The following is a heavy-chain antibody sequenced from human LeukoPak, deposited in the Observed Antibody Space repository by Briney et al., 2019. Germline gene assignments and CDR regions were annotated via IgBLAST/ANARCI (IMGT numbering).Heavy chain of an antibody. V-gene: IGHV1-8*03. D-gene: IGHD2-21*02. CDR1: GYTFTSYD. J-gene: IGHJ4*02. CDR2: MNPNSGNT. Sequence: ASVKVSCKASGYTFTSYDINWVRQATGQELEWMGWMNPNSGNTGYAQKFQGRVTITRNTSISTAYMELSSLRSEDTAVYYCARDPTRSGDSYFDYWGQGTLVTVSS. CDR3: ARDPTRSGDSYFDY.